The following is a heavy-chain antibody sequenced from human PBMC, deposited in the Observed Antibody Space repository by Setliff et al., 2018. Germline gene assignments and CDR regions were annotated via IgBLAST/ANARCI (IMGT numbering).Heavy chain of an antibody. J-gene: IGHJ4*02. V-gene: IGHV3-7*03. CDR3: AKLVWLTTCYPLDH. D-gene: IGHD5-18*01. CDR1: GFTFSDYY. Sequence: GGSLRLSCAASGFTFSDYYMSWIRQAPGKGLEWLANIKQDGSEIYSVDSVKGRLSISRDNAKNSLYLQMNSLRAEDTAVYYCAKLVWLTTCYPLDHWGQGTLVTVSS. CDR2: IKQDGSEI.